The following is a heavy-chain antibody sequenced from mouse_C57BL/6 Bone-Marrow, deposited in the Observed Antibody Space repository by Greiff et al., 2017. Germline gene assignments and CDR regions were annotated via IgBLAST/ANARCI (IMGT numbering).Heavy chain of an antibody. J-gene: IGHJ4*01. Sequence: EVQVEESGGGLVKPGGSLKLSCAASGFTFSSYAMSWVRQTPEKRLEWVATISDGGSYTYYPDNVKGRFTISRDNAKNNLYLQMSHLKSEDTAMYACARDLDGYAMDCWGQRTSVTAAS. CDR1: GFTFSSYA. CDR3: ARDLDGYAMDC. V-gene: IGHV5-4*01. CDR2: ISDGGSYT.